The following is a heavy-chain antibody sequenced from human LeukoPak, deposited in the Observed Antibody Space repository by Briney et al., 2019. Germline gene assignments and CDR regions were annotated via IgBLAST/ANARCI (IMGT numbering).Heavy chain of an antibody. J-gene: IGHJ5*02. CDR2: IYTSGST. CDR1: GGSISSYY. Sequence: SETLSLTCTVSGGSISSYYWSWIRQPAGKGLEWIGHIYTSGSTNYNPSLKSRVTMSVDTSKNQFSLKLSSVTAADTAVYYCARDIDFSSSWYSYWFDPWGQGTLVTVSS. D-gene: IGHD6-13*01. CDR3: ARDIDFSSSWYSYWFDP. V-gene: IGHV4-4*07.